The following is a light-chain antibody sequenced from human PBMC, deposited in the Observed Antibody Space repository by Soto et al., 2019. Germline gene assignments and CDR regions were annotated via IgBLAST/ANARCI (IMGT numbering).Light chain of an antibody. CDR1: QTISNY. J-gene: IGKJ2*01. CDR2: SAS. V-gene: IGKV1-39*01. CDR3: QQTFRTTHT. Sequence: DIRMTQSPASLSASVGDRVTITCRASQTISNYLNWYQQKPGAAPKLLIYSASTLQSGVPSRFSGSGFGTDYPLTISSLQPADFAVYSCQQTFRTTHTFGQRTKV.